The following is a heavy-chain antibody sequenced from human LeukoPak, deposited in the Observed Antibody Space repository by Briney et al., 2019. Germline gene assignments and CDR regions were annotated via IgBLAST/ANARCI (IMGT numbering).Heavy chain of an antibody. D-gene: IGHD3-22*01. Sequence: GASVKVSCKTSGYTFTSYGVSWVRQAPGQGLEWMGWISVYNGNTIYAEKLQGRVTMTTDTSTSTAYMELRSLRSDDTAVYYCARDLLYYLFDYWGQGTLVTVSS. CDR1: GYTFTSYG. CDR2: ISVYNGNT. V-gene: IGHV1-18*01. CDR3: ARDLLYYLFDY. J-gene: IGHJ4*02.